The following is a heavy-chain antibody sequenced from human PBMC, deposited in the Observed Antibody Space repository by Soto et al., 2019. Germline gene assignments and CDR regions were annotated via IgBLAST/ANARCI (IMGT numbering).Heavy chain of an antibody. J-gene: IGHJ4*02. CDR1: GGSISSSSYY. CDR3: ATLWGQD. Sequence: QLQLQESGPGLVKPSETLSLTCTVSGGSISSSSYYWGWIRQPPGKGLEWIGCIYYSGSTYYNPSLKCPVTTSVSTYKNQFSPKLSSVTDAATPVYYCATLWGQDWGQGTLVTVSS. CDR2: IYYSGST. V-gene: IGHV4-39*01. D-gene: IGHD3-10*01.